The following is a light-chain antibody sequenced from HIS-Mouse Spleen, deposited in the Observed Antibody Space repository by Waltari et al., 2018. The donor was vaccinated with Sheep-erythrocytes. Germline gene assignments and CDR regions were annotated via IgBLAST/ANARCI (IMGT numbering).Light chain of an antibody. J-gene: IGKJ1*01. CDR1: QGISSA. CDR3: QQFNNYPRT. CDR2: DAS. V-gene: IGKV1D-13*01. Sequence: AIQLTQSPSSLSASVGDRFTITSRASQGISSALAWYQQKPGKAPKLLIYDASSLESGVPSRFSGSGSGTDFTLTISSLQPEDFATYYCQQFNNYPRTFGQGTKVEIK.